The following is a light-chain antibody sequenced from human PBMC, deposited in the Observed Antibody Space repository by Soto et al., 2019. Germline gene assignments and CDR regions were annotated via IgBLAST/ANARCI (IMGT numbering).Light chain of an antibody. Sequence: QSALTQPASVSGSPGQSITISCTGTSSDVGSYNLVSWYQQHPGKAPKLMIYEGSQRPSGVSNRFSGSKSGNTASLTISGLQAEDEADYYCCSYAVSSVVFGGGTKLTV. J-gene: IGLJ3*02. CDR1: SSDVGSYNL. V-gene: IGLV2-23*01. CDR2: EGS. CDR3: CSYAVSSVV.